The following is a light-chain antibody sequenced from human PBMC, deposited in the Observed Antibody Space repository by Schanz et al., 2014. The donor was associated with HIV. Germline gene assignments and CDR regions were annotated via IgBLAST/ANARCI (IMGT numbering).Light chain of an antibody. CDR3: GTWDDSLKGWV. CDR1: SSSLKTNT. J-gene: IGLJ3*02. Sequence: QSVLTQPPSASGTPGQRVTISCSGSSSSLKTNTVNWLQQLPGTAPKLLIYNTYHRPSGVPDRFSGSESGTSASLAISGLQSEDEADYYCGTWDDSLKGWVFGGGTKLTVL. CDR2: NTY. V-gene: IGLV1-44*01.